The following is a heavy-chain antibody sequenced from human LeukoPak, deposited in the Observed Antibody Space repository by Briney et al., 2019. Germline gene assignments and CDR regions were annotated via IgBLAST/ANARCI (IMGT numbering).Heavy chain of an antibody. CDR2: INPKSGGT. CDR3: ARDVVGGIADPIEYMDV. V-gene: IGHV1-2*02. J-gene: IGHJ6*04. D-gene: IGHD2-21*01. CDR1: GYTFTGHF. Sequence: VASVKVSCKASGYTFTGHFIHWVRQAPGQGLEWMGWINPKSGGTRYTQKFEGRITMTRDTSISAVYMELSRLRSDDTAIYYCARDVVGGIADPIEYMDVWGKGTTVIVSS.